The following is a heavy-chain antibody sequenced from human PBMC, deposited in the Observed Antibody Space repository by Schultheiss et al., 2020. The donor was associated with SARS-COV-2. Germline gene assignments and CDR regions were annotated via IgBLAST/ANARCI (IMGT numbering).Heavy chain of an antibody. D-gene: IGHD6-19*01. Sequence: GGSLRLSCAASGFTFSSYAMHWVRQAPGKGLEWVAVISYDGSNKYYADSVKGRFTISRDNAKNSLYLQMSSLRPEDTAVYYCARSSGWYDSWGQGTLVTVSS. CDR3: ARSSGWYDS. CDR2: ISYDGSNK. V-gene: IGHV3-30*14. J-gene: IGHJ5*01. CDR1: GFTFSSYA.